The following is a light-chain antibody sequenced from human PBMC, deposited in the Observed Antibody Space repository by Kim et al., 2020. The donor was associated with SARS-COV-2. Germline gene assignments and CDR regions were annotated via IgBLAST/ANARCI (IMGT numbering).Light chain of an antibody. J-gene: IGKJ1*01. Sequence: ASVGDRVTITCRASQGIRNNLGWYQQKPGKAPNLLVYAASTLENGVPSRFSGSGSGTEFTLTIGSLQPEDFATYYCLQNNNFPWTFGQGTKVDIK. CDR3: LQNNNFPWT. V-gene: IGKV1-17*01. CDR2: AAS. CDR1: QGIRNN.